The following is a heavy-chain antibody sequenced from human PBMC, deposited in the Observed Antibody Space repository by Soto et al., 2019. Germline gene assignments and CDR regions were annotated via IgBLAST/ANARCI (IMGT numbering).Heavy chain of an antibody. CDR1: GFTFSSYN. V-gene: IGHV3-21*01. CDR3: ARDPYDYVWGSYQPRYYFDY. CDR2: ISSSSSYI. Sequence: GGSLILSCAASGFTFSSYNMNWGRQAPGKGLEWVSSISSSSSYIYYADSVKGRFTISRDNAKNSLYLQMNSLRAEDTAVYYCARDPYDYVWGSYQPRYYFDYWGQGTLVTVSS. J-gene: IGHJ4*02. D-gene: IGHD3-16*02.